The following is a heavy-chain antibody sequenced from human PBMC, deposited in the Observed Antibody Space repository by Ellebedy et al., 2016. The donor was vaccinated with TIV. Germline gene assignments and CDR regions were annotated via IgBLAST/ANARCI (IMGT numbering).Heavy chain of an antibody. CDR3: GRDWNDIKYYYYGMDV. CDR1: GFTFSIYA. Sequence: GESLKISCAASGFTFSIYAMSWVRQAPGKGLEWVSLISGSGDRTYYADSVKGRFTISRDNSKDTLYVQMNSLRTEDTAVYYCGRDWNDIKYYYYGMDVWGQGTTVTVSS. V-gene: IGHV3-23*01. D-gene: IGHD1-1*01. CDR2: ISGSGDRT. J-gene: IGHJ6*02.